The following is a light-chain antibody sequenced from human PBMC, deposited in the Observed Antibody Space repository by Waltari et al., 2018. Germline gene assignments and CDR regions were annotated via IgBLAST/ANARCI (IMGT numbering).Light chain of an antibody. Sequence: DIVMTQSPDSLTVSLGERATINCKPSQSGLYSSDNKNYLTWYQQKPGQPPKLLIYWASTRESGVPDRFSGSGSGTDFTLTISSLQAEDVAVYYCQQYYTTPRTFGQGTKVEIK. CDR1: QSGLYSSDNKNY. V-gene: IGKV4-1*01. CDR2: WAS. J-gene: IGKJ1*01. CDR3: QQYYTTPRT.